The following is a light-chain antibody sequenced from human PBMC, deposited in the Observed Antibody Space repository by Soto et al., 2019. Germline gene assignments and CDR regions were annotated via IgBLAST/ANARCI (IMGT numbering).Light chain of an antibody. CDR2: LEGTGKY. CDR3: ETWANNIWV. J-gene: IGLJ3*02. V-gene: IGLV4-60*02. CDR1: SGHVSYI. Sequence: QSVLTQSSSASASLGSSVKLTCTLSSGHVSYIIAWHQQQPGKARRYLMKLEGTGKYNKGSGVSDRFSGSSSGADRYLTISDLQFEDEADYYCETWANNIWVFGGGTKLTVL.